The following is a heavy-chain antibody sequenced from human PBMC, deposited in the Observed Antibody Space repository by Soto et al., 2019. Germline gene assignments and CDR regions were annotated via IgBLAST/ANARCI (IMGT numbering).Heavy chain of an antibody. CDR3: ARENNAARGLAADY. D-gene: IGHD1-20*01. CDR2: IYYSGYT. Sequence: QVQLQESGPGLVTPSQTLSLTCSVSGGSISSSSYYWSWIRQPPGKGLEWIGYIYYSGYTYYNPSLESRVSMSRDTSKNQFSLKLTSVTAADTAVYFCARENNAARGLAADYWGQGTLVTVSS. V-gene: IGHV4-31*03. J-gene: IGHJ4*02. CDR1: GGSISSSSYY.